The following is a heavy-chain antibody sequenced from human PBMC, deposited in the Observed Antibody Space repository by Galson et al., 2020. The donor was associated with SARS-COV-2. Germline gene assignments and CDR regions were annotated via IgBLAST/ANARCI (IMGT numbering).Heavy chain of an antibody. CDR2: IYYSGST. D-gene: IGHD1-1*01. Sequence: SETLSLTCTVSGGSINSGDYYWSWIRQPPGKGLEWTGYIYYSGSTYYNPSLKSRVTISVDTSKNQFSLRLSSVTAADTAIYYCARDRAVPPPGFDPWGQGTLVIVSS. V-gene: IGHV4-30-4*01. CDR1: GGSINSGDYY. CDR3: ARDRAVPPPGFDP. J-gene: IGHJ5*02.